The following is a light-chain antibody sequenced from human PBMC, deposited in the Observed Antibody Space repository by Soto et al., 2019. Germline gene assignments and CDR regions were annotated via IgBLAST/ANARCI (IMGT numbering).Light chain of an antibody. V-gene: IGKV3-20*01. CDR1: QSVSSSY. Sequence: VLTQSPGTLSLSPGDRATLSCRASQSVSSSYLAWYQQKPGQAPRLLMYETSSRATGIPDRFSGGGSGTDFTLTISRLEPEDFAVYYCQQYGSSPQTFGQGTEVEIK. J-gene: IGKJ1*01. CDR2: ETS. CDR3: QQYGSSPQT.